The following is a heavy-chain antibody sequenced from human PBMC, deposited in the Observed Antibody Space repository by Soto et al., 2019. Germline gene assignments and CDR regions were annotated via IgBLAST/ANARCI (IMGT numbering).Heavy chain of an antibody. D-gene: IGHD2-21*01. CDR2: INHSGST. Sequence: PSETLSLTCAVYGGSFSGYYWSWIRQPPGKGLEWIGEINHSGSTNCNPSLKSRVTISVDTSKNQFSLKLSSVTAADTAVYYCARLGFMRGGGYLFYYYYGMDVWGQGTTVTVSS. CDR1: GGSFSGYY. V-gene: IGHV4-34*01. CDR3: ARLGFMRGGGYLFYYYYGMDV. J-gene: IGHJ6*02.